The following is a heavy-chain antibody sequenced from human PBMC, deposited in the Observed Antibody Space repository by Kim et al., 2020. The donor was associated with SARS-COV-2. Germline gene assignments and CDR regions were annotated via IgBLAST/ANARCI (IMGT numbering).Heavy chain of an antibody. CDR3: AKDQSALLLRYFDPPTPSFDP. J-gene: IGHJ5*02. CDR2: ISGSGGST. V-gene: IGHV3-23*01. CDR1: GFTFSSYA. D-gene: IGHD3-9*01. Sequence: GGSLRLSCAASGFTFSSYAMSWVRQAPGKGLEWVSAISGSGGSTYYADSVKGRFTISRDNSKNTLYLQMNSLRAEDTAVYYCAKDQSALLLRYFDPPTPSFDPWGQGTLVTVSS.